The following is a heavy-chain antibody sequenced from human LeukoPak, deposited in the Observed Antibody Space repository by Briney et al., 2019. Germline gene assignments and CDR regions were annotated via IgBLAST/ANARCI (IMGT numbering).Heavy chain of an antibody. J-gene: IGHJ4*02. CDR3: ARTRTTVVTPFDY. Sequence: PSETLSLTCTVSGGSISSYYWSWIRQPPGKGLEWIGYIYYSGSTNYNPSLKSRVTISVDTSKNQFSLKLSSVTAADTAVYYCARTRTTVVTPFDYWGQGTLVTVSS. D-gene: IGHD4-23*01. CDR2: IYYSGST. CDR1: GGSISSYY. V-gene: IGHV4-59*12.